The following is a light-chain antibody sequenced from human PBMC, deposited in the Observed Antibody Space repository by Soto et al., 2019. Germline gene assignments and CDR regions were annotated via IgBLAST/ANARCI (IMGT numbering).Light chain of an antibody. CDR2: AAS. J-gene: IGKJ4*01. CDR1: QGIRND. CDR3: LQQNSYPLT. V-gene: IGKV1-17*01. Sequence: DIQMTQSPSSLSASVGDRVTSTCRASQGIRNDLGWYQQKLGKAHKRLISAASSLQSGDPSRCSGSVYVKEFTLTISSMQHEDFATYYGLQQNSYPLTVGGGPKVEIK.